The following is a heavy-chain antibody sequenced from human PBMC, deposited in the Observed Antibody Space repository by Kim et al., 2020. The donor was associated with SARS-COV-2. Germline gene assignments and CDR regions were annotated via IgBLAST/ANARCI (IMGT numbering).Heavy chain of an antibody. V-gene: IGHV4-59*08. CDR1: GGSINSYY. D-gene: IGHD5-18*01. J-gene: IGHJ1*01. Sequence: SETLSLTCTVSGGSINSYYWNWIRQSPGKGLEWIGSFSYSGTTWYNPSLESRLSISVDVSYNQFSLLLKSVTVADQATYYCTRGAWEFRGYRQLWGQAIL. CDR2: FSYSGTT. CDR3: TRGAWEFRGYRQL.